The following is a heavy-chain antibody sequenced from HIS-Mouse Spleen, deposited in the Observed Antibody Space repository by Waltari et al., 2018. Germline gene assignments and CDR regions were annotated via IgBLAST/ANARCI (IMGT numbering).Heavy chain of an antibody. V-gene: IGHV1-69*04. J-gene: IGHJ3*02. CDR2: IIPILGIA. CDR3: ARHPEIAAAVGAFDI. D-gene: IGHD6-13*01. CDR1: GGTFSSYA. Sequence: KKPGSSVKVSCKASGGTFSSYAISWVRQAPGQGLEWMGRIIPILGIANYAQKFQGRVTITADKSTRTAYMELSSLRSEDTAVYYCARHPEIAAAVGAFDIWGQGTMVTVSS.